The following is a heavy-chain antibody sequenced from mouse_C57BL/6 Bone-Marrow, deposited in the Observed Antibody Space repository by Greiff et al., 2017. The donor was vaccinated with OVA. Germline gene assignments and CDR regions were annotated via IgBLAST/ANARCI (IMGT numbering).Heavy chain of an antibody. Sequence: VQLQQPGAELVMPGASVKLSCKASGYTFTSYWMHWVKQRPGQGLEWIGEIDPSDSYTNYNQKFKGKSTLTVDKSSSTAYMQLSSLTSEDSAVYYGARNDYGTCDYWGQGTTLTVSS. CDR3: ARNDYGTCDY. CDR2: IDPSDSYT. V-gene: IGHV1-69*01. J-gene: IGHJ2*01. D-gene: IGHD2-4*01. CDR1: GYTFTSYW.